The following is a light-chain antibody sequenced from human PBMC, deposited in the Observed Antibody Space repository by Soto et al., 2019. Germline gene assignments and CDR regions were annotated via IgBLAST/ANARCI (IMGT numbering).Light chain of an antibody. V-gene: IGLV1-44*01. J-gene: IGLJ2*01. CDR1: SSSFGRNS. CDR3: AAWDDSLNGVV. CDR2: SNN. Sequence: QSVLTQPPSASGTPGQRVTISCSGSSSSFGRNSVNWYQQLPGTAPKLLIYSNNQRPSGVPDRISGSKSGTSASLAISGLQSEDEDDYYCAAWDDSLNGVVFGGGTKLTVL.